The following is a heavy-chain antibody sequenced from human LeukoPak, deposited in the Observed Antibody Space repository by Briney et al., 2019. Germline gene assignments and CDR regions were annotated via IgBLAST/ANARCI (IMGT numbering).Heavy chain of an antibody. V-gene: IGHV1-2*02. CDR1: SYTFTNYA. D-gene: IGHD3-22*01. Sequence: ASVKVSCKASSYTFTNYAFTWVRQAPGQGLEWMGWINPNSGGTNYAQKCQGRVTMTRDTSISTAYMELSRLRSDDTAVYYCASPAHYYDSSGYYTRPFDYWGQGTLVTVSS. J-gene: IGHJ4*02. CDR3: ASPAHYYDSSGYYTRPFDY. CDR2: INPNSGGT.